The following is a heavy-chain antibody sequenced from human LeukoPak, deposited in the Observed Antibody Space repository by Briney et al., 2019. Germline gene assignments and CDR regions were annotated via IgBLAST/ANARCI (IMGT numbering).Heavy chain of an antibody. CDR3: ARDNYYEGAFDV. CDR1: GGSVSSGSYY. J-gene: IGHJ3*01. Sequence: SETLSLTCTVSGGSVSSGSYYWSWIRQPPGKGLEWIGYVYYSGSTNYNPSLRSRVTISLDASKNQFSLKLSSVTAADTAVYYCARDNYYEGAFDVWGQGTMVTVSS. V-gene: IGHV4-61*01. CDR2: VYYSGST. D-gene: IGHD3-22*01.